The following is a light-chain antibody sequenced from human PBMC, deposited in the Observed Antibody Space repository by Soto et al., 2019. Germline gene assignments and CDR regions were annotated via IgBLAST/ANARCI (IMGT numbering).Light chain of an antibody. CDR1: QSISNY. CDR2: AAS. V-gene: IGKV1-39*01. J-gene: IGKJ1*01. CDR3: EQTYSTWT. Sequence: DIQMTQSPSSLSASVGDRVTITCRASQSISNYLNWYQQKPGKAPKLLIYAASSLQSGVPSRFGGSGSGTDFTLTISSLQPEDFASYYCEQTYSTWTFGHGTKVEIK.